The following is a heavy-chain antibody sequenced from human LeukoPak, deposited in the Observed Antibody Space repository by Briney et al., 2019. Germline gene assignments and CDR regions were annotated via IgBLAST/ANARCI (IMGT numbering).Heavy chain of an antibody. V-gene: IGHV3-11*06. CDR2: ISSSSSYT. CDR1: GFTFSDY. CDR3: AAMVRGVGFDP. J-gene: IGHJ5*02. D-gene: IGHD3-10*01. Sequence: GGSLRLSCAASGFTFSDYMSWIRQAPGKGLEWVSYISSSSSYTNYADSVKGRFTISRDNAKNSLYLQMNSLRAEDTAVYYCAAMVRGVGFDPWGQGTLVTVSS.